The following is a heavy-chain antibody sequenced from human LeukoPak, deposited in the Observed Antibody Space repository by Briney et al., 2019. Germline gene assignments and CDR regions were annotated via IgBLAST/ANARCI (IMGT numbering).Heavy chain of an antibody. J-gene: IGHJ4*02. V-gene: IGHV3-23*01. Sequence: GGSLRLSCAASAFSLNAYNMNWVRQAPGKGLEWVSAISGSGGSTYYADSVKGRFTISRDNSKNTLYLQMNSLRAEDTAVYYCAKERYFDWSSTDYWGQGTLVTVSS. CDR1: AFSLNAYN. CDR2: ISGSGGST. D-gene: IGHD3-9*01. CDR3: AKERYFDWSSTDY.